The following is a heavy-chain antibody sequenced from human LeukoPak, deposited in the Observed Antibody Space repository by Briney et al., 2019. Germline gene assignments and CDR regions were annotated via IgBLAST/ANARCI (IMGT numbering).Heavy chain of an antibody. J-gene: IGHJ4*02. CDR2: ISAYNGNT. Sequence: ASVKVSCKASGYTFTSYGISWVRQAPGQGLEWMGWISAYNGNTNYAQKLQGRVTMTTDTSTSTAYMELRSLRSDDTAVYYGARGRYFYDSSGGCYFDYWGQGTLVNVSS. CDR3: ARGRYFYDSSGGCYFDY. V-gene: IGHV1-18*01. CDR1: GYTFTSYG. D-gene: IGHD3-22*01.